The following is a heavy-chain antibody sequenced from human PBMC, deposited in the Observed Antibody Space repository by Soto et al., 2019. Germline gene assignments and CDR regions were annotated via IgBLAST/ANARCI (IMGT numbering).Heavy chain of an antibody. D-gene: IGHD6-13*01. CDR1: GYTFTSHG. J-gene: IGHJ4*02. V-gene: IGHV1-18*01. CDR3: SRDLGAYSNSWYFDS. CDR2: ISHYNGNT. Sequence: QVQLVQSEAEVKKPGASVRISCKASGYTFTSHGISWVRQATGQGLEWMGWISHYNGNTNSAQRVQGKVTMTKDTSTSAAYMELRSLRSDDTAVYYCSRDLGAYSNSWYFDSWGQGMLVTISS.